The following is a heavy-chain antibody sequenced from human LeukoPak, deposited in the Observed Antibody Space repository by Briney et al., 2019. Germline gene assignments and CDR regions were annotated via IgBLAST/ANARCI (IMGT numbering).Heavy chain of an antibody. CDR2: ISAYNGNT. CDR3: ATEGPKTQWLVWENYFDY. V-gene: IGHV1-18*01. Sequence: ASVKVSCKASGYTFTSYGISWVRQAPGQGLEWMGWISAYNGNTNYAQKLQGRVTMTTDTSTSTAYMELSSLRSENTAVYYCATEGPKTQWLVWENYFDYWGQGTLVTVSS. J-gene: IGHJ4*02. D-gene: IGHD6-19*01. CDR1: GYTFTSYG.